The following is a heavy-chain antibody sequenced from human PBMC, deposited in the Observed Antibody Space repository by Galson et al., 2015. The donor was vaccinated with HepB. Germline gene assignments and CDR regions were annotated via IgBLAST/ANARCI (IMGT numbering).Heavy chain of an antibody. CDR2: ISAYNGNT. J-gene: IGHJ4*02. CDR3: ARDRRIYDILTGQPDY. V-gene: IGHV1-18*01. D-gene: IGHD3-9*01. CDR1: GYTFTSYG. Sequence: SVKVSCKASGYTFTSYGISWVRQAPGQGLEWMGWISAYNGNTNYAQKLQGRVTMTTDTSTSTAYMELRSLRSDDTAVYYCARDRRIYDILTGQPDYWGQGTLVTVSS.